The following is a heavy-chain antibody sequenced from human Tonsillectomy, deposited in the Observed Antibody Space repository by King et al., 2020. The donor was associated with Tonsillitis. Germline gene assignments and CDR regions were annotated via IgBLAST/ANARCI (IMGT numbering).Heavy chain of an antibody. Sequence: VQLVQSGAEVKKPGSSVKVSCKASGGTFSTYGISWVRQAPGQGLEWMGGIIPIFGTTKYAQRFQGRVTITADESTSTGYMELSSLRSEDMAVYYCARCSTIFGVVPPAFYLFCPGTMVTVSS. CDR3: ARCSTIFGVVPPAFYL. V-gene: IGHV1-69*01. CDR1: GGTFSTYG. CDR2: IIPIFGTT. D-gene: IGHD3-3*01. J-gene: IGHJ3*01.